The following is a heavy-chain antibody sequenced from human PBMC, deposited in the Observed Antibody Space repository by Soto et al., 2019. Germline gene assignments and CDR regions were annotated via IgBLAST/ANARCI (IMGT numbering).Heavy chain of an antibody. Sequence: PGGSLRLSCAVSGFTFSSYSFTWVRQAPGKGLEGVSYISSSGSTIDYADSVKGRFTISRDNAKNSVFLQVNSLRDEDTAVYYCARLGRSWSLDYWGQGTLVTVS. CDR3: ARLGRSWSLDY. CDR2: ISSSGSTI. V-gene: IGHV3-48*02. D-gene: IGHD6-13*01. J-gene: IGHJ4*02. CDR1: GFTFSSYS.